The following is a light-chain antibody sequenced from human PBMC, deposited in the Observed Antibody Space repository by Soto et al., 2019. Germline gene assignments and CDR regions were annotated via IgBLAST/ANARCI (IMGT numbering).Light chain of an antibody. J-gene: IGLJ1*01. CDR2: EVN. Sequence: QSVLTQPASVSGSPGQSITISCTGTSSNVGSYKLVSWYQQHPGKAPKLMIFEVNKRPSGVSNRFSCSKSGNTASLTISGLKVEDEADYYCCSSGGSPTYVFGTGTKLTVL. V-gene: IGLV2-23*02. CDR3: CSSGGSPTYV. CDR1: SSNVGSYKL.